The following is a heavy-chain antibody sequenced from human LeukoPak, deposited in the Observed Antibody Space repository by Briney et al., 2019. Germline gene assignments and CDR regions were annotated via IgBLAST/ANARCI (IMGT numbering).Heavy chain of an antibody. D-gene: IGHD6-19*01. CDR3: ARASIAVAGYGMDV. V-gene: IGHV3-74*01. CDR1: GFTFSSYW. Sequence: GGSLRLSCAASGFTFSSYWMHWVRQAPGKGLVWVSRINSDGSSTNYADSVKGRFTISRDNAKNTLYLQMNSLRAEDTAVYYCARASIAVAGYGMDVWAKGPRSPSP. J-gene: IGHJ6*02. CDR2: INSDGSST.